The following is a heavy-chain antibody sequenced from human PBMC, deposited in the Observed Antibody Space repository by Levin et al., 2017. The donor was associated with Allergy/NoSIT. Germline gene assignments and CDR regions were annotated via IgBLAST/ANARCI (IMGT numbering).Heavy chain of an antibody. CDR1: GGSVSSGSYY. Sequence: RTSETLSLTCTVSGGSVSSGSYYWSWIRQPPGTGLEWIGYIYYSGSTNYNPSLKSRVTISVDTSKNQFSLKLSSVTAADTAVYYCARVRTIFPFLYYGMDVWGQGTTVTVSS. CDR3: ARVRTIFPFLYYGMDV. V-gene: IGHV4-61*01. CDR2: IYYSGST. D-gene: IGHD3-3*01. J-gene: IGHJ6*02.